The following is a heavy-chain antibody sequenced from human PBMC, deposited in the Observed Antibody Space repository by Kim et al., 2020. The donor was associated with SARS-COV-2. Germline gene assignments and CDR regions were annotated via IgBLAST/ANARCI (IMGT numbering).Heavy chain of an antibody. V-gene: IGHV3-23*01. CDR2: ISGSGSNK. D-gene: IGHD3-16*01. CDR3: ANDYADYA. CDR1: GFTFSSCA. J-gene: IGHJ5*02. Sequence: GGSLRLSCAASGFTFSSCAMHWVRQAPGKGLEWVSVISGSGSNKYYADSVKGRFTISRDNSKNTLYLQMNSLRAEDTAVYYCANDYADYAWGQGTLVT.